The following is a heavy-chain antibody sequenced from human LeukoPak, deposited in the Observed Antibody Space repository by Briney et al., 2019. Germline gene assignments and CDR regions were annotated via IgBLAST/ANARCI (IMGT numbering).Heavy chain of an antibody. CDR1: GFTFSSYE. Sequence: GGSLRLSCAASGFTFSSYEMNWVRQAPGKGLEWVSYISSSANTIYYADSVKGRFTISRDNAKNSLYLQMNSLRAEDTAVYYCARDGGILYSSAWNDYWGQGTLVTVSS. CDR3: ARDGGILYSSAWNDY. D-gene: IGHD6-25*01. J-gene: IGHJ4*02. V-gene: IGHV3-48*03. CDR2: ISSSANTI.